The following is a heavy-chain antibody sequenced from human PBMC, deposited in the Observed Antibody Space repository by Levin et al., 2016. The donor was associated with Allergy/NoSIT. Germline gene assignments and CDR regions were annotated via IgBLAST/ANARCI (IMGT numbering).Heavy chain of an antibody. J-gene: IGHJ2*01. CDR3: ARVPYSSSSEYWYFDL. V-gene: IGHV3-21*01. D-gene: IGHD6-6*01. CDR2: ITSSSSYI. Sequence: VRQMPGKGLEWVSSITSSSSYIYYADSVKGRSTISRDNAKNSLYLQMNSLRAEDTAVYYCARVPYSSSSEYWYFDLWGRGTLVTVSS.